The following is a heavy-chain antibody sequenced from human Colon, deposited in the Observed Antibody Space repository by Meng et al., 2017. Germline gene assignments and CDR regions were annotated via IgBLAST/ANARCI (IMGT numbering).Heavy chain of an antibody. V-gene: IGHV4-4*02. CDR2: IYHGGNT. CDR1: GGSINSSNW. J-gene: IGHJ5*02. Sequence: QVHLQESGPGLVKPSGTLSLPCAVSGGSINSSNWWLWVRQPPGQGLEWLGEIYHGGNTNYNPSLKSRVTLSLDKSKNQFSLRLTSVTAADTAMYYCSRGVVAGAMVWFDPWGPGTLVTVST. CDR3: SRGVVAGAMVWFDP. D-gene: IGHD2-2*01.